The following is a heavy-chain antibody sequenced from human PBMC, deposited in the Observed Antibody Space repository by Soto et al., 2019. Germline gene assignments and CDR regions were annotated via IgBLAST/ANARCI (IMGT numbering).Heavy chain of an antibody. CDR3: AREEGGSYYACFDY. V-gene: IGHV1-69*08. CDR1: GGTFSSYT. CDR2: IIPILGIA. J-gene: IGHJ4*02. Sequence: QVQLVQSGAEVKKPGSSVKVSCKASGGTFSSYTISWVRQAPGQGLEWMGRIIPILGIANYAQKCQGRVTITEDKSTSTADMELSSLRSEDTAVYYCAREEGGSYYACFDYWGQGTLVTVSS. D-gene: IGHD1-26*01.